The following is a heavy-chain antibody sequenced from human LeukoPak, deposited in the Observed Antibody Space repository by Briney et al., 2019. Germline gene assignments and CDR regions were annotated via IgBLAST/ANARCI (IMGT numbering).Heavy chain of an antibody. CDR2: IRHDGSYK. J-gene: IGHJ4*02. V-gene: IGHV3-30*02. CDR1: GFTFTSYG. CDR3: ARDYDSSGPLEFGY. D-gene: IGHD3-22*01. Sequence: GGSLRLSCVVSGFTFTSYGVHWVRQAPGKGLEWVAFIRHDGSYKDYADSVKGRFTISRDNAKNSLYLQMNSLRAEDTALYYCARDYDSSGPLEFGYWGQGTLVTVSS.